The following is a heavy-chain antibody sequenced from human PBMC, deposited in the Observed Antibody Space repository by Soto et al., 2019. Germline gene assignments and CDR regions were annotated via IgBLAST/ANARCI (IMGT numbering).Heavy chain of an antibody. J-gene: IGHJ4*02. CDR3: ASSVGGWYFDY. D-gene: IGHD6-19*01. V-gene: IGHV4-31*03. CDR2: IYYSGST. CDR1: GDSITSGGYY. Sequence: QVQLQESGPGLVKPSQTLSLTCTVSGDSITSGGYYWSWIRQHPGKGLERIGYIYYSGSTYYNPSLKSRVTISVDTSKNQFSLKLSSVTAADTALYYCASSVGGWYFDYWGQGTLVTVSS.